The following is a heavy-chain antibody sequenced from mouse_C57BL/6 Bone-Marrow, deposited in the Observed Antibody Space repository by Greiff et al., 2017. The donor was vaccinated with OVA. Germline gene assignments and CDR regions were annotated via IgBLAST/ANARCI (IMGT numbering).Heavy chain of an antibody. Sequence: EVQGVESGGGLVQPGGSLSLSCAASGFTFTDYYMSWVRQPPGKALEWLGFIRNKANGYTTEYSASVKGRFTISRDNSQSILYLQMNALRAEDSATYYGARPSDSSGHGFAYWGQGTLVTVSA. CDR3: ARPSDSSGHGFAY. J-gene: IGHJ3*01. D-gene: IGHD3-2*02. CDR1: GFTFTDYY. V-gene: IGHV7-3*01. CDR2: IRNKANGYTT.